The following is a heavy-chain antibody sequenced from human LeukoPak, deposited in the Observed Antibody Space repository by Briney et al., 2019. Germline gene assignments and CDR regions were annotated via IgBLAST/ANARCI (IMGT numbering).Heavy chain of an antibody. Sequence: ASVKVSCKASGYTFTSYYMHWVRQAPGPGLEWMGIINPSGADTSHAPKFQGRVTMTWDTSMSTAYMELNSLRSEDTAVYYCAVGATDYWGQGTLVTVSS. V-gene: IGHV1-46*03. CDR3: AVGATDY. CDR1: GYTFTSYY. D-gene: IGHD1-26*01. J-gene: IGHJ4*02. CDR2: INPSGADT.